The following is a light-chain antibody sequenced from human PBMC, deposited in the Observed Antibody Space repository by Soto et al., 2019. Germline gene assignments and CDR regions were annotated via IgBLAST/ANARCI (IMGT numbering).Light chain of an antibody. Sequence: EVVMTQSPATLSVSPGDKVSLSCRANQTISNTLAWYQQKPGQAPRLLIYDTSTRPTDIPARFSGSGSGTDFTLTISSLEPEDFAVYYCQQYGSSGTFGQGTRWIS. J-gene: IGKJ1*01. CDR1: QTISNT. V-gene: IGKV3D-15*01. CDR2: DTS. CDR3: QQYGSSGT.